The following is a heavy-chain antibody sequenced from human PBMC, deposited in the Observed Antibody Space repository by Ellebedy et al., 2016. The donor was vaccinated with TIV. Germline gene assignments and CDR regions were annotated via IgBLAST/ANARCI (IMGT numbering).Heavy chain of an antibody. CDR2: IYSGGST. CDR3: AGTRVTMIVD. Sequence: PGGSLRLSCAASGFTVSSNYMSRVRQAPGMGLEWVSVIYSGGSTYYADSVKGRFTISRDNSKNTLYLQMNTLRAEDTAVYYCAGTRVTMIVDWGQGTLVTVSS. CDR1: GFTVSSNY. J-gene: IGHJ4*02. D-gene: IGHD3-22*01. V-gene: IGHV3-66*01.